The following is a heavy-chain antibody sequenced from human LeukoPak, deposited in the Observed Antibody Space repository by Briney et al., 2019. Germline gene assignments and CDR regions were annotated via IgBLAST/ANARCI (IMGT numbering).Heavy chain of an antibody. D-gene: IGHD3-10*01. CDR3: ASGSGTWSPDY. CDR2: IPYDGSDK. J-gene: IGHJ4*02. V-gene: IGHV3-30*19. Sequence: PGGSLRLSCAASGFTFSNYDIHWVRQAPGKGLEWVAIIPYDGSDKYYADSVKGRFTISRDNSKNTLYLQMNSLRADDTAVYYCASGSGTWSPDYWGQGTLVTVSS. CDR1: GFTFSNYD.